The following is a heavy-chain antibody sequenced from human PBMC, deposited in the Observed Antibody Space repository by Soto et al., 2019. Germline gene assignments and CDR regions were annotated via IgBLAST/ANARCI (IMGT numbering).Heavy chain of an antibody. J-gene: IGHJ4*02. CDR3: ATDRGAYDSFPDY. D-gene: IGHD5-12*01. CDR1: GFTFSSNY. CDR2: IYSGGNT. V-gene: IGHV3-53*01. Sequence: EVQLVESGGGLIQPGGSLRLSCAASGFTFSSNYMNWVRQAPGKGLEWVSVIYSGGNTDYADSVKGRFTISRDNSKNTLYLQMNSLRAEDTAVYYCATDRGAYDSFPDYGGQGTLVTVSS.